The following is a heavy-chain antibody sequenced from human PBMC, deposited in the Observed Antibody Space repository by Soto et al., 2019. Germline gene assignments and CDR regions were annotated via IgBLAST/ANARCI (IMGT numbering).Heavy chain of an antibody. CDR3: ASVKNWNVFDY. CDR1: GGSISSYY. CDR2: IYYSGST. D-gene: IGHD1-1*01. Sequence: SETLSLTCTVSGGSISSYYWSWIRQPPGKGLEWIGYIYYSGSTNYNPSLKSRVTISVDTSKNQFSLKLSSVTAADTAVYYCASVKNWNVFDYWGQGTLVTAPQ. V-gene: IGHV4-59*01. J-gene: IGHJ4*02.